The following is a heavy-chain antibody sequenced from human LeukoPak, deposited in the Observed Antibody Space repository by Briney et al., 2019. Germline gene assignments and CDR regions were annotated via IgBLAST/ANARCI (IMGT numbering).Heavy chain of an antibody. CDR3: ARDPQRSKYSSSPRGSYYYGMDV. CDR2: INPNSGDT. V-gene: IGHV1-2*02. J-gene: IGHJ6*02. CDR1: GYTFTDYY. D-gene: IGHD6-6*01. Sequence: ASVKVSCKASGYTFTDYYMHWVRLAPGQGLEWMGWINPNSGDTNYAEKFQGRVTMTRDTSISTAYMEVSSLRSDDTAVYYCARDPQRSKYSSSPRGSYYYGMDVWGQGTTVTVSS.